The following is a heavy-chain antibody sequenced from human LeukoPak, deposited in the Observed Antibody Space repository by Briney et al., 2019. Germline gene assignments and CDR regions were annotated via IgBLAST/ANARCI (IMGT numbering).Heavy chain of an antibody. CDR1: GGSISSYY. J-gene: IGHJ4*02. Sequence: SETLSLTCTVSGGSISSYYWSWIRQPPGKGLEWIGYIYYSGSTNYNPSLKSRVTISVDTSKNQFSLKLSSVTAADTAVYYCARDMGYCSGGSCYGESPPYYVYDYWGQGTLVTVSS. V-gene: IGHV4-59*01. D-gene: IGHD2-15*01. CDR3: ARDMGYCSGGSCYGESPPYYVYDY. CDR2: IYYSGST.